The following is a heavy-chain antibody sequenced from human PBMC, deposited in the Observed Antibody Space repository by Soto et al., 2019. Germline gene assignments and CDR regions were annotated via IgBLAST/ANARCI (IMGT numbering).Heavy chain of an antibody. Sequence: SETLSLTCTVSGGSISSYYWSWIRQPPGKGLEWIGYIYYSGSTNYNPSLKSRVTYLQMNSLKTEDTAVYYCTRDTTGTTGFDYWGQGTLVTVSS. J-gene: IGHJ4*02. CDR3: DY. CDR1: GGSISSYY. D-gene: IGHD1-1*01. V-gene: IGHV4-59*01. CDR2: IYYSGST.